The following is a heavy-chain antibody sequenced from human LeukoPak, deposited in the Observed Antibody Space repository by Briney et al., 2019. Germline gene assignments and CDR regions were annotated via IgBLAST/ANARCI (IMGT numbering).Heavy chain of an antibody. Sequence: SETLSLTCTVSGGSISSRNYYWGWIRQPPGKGLEWIGGVYYTGTTYSNPSLKSRVTISLDTSKNQFSLKLSSVTAADTAVYYCARAILSGYPDSWGQGTLVTVSS. J-gene: IGHJ4*02. CDR2: VYYTGTT. V-gene: IGHV4-39*07. D-gene: IGHD3-3*01. CDR1: GGSISSRNYY. CDR3: ARAILSGYPDS.